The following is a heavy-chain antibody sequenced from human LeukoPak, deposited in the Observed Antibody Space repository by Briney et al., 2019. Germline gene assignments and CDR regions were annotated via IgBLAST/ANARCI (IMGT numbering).Heavy chain of an antibody. CDR2: ISGSGGST. CDR1: GFTFSSYA. CDR3: AKGPYVDIVATIVDDY. D-gene: IGHD5-12*01. J-gene: IGHJ4*02. V-gene: IGHV3-23*01. Sequence: PGGSLRLSCAASGFTFSSYAMSWVRQAPGKGLEWVSAISGSGGSTYYADSVKGRFTISRDNSKNTLYLQMNSLRAEDTAVYYCAKGPYVDIVATIVDDYWGQGTLVTVSS.